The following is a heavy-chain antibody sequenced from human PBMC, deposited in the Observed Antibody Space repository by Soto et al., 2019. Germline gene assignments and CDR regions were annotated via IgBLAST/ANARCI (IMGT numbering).Heavy chain of an antibody. CDR3: ARRQEDYDVLTGFYTRYFDL. CDR1: GFTFSSYN. J-gene: IGHJ2*01. D-gene: IGHD3-9*01. V-gene: IGHV3-21*01. Sequence: EVQLVESGGGLVKPGGSLRLSCAASGFTFSSYNMNWVRQAPGKGLEWVSSISSSSSYRDYADSVKGRFTTSRDNAKNSLYLQRNSRRADGTALYYCARRQEDYDVLTGFYTRYFDLWGRGTLVTASS. CDR2: ISSSSSYR.